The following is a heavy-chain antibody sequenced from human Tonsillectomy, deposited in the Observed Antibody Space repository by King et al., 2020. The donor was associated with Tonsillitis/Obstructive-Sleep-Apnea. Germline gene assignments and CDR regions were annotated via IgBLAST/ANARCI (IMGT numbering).Heavy chain of an antibody. CDR3: AKDQQYWFDP. Sequence: QLVQSGAEVKKPGSSVKVSCKASGGTFNNYGVSWVRQAPGQGLEWMGAIIPIFGPPKYAQKFQGRVTITADESTGTAYMELSSLRSEDTAMYYCAKDQQYWFDPWGQGTLVTVSS. D-gene: IGHD1/OR15-1a*01. V-gene: IGHV1-69*01. CDR2: IIPIFGPP. CDR1: GGTFNNYG. J-gene: IGHJ5*02.